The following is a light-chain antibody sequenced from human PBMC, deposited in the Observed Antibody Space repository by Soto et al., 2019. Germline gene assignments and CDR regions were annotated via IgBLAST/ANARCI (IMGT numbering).Light chain of an antibody. Sequence: DIVMTQSPDSLAVSLGERATINRKSSQSVLYSSNNKNYLAWYQQRPGQPPKLLIYWASTRESGVPDRFSGSGSGTDFTLTVTSLQAEDVALYYSLHYESTPPTFGQGTKLEI. CDR1: QSVLYSSNNKNY. V-gene: IGKV4-1*01. CDR3: LHYESTPPT. J-gene: IGKJ2*01. CDR2: WAS.